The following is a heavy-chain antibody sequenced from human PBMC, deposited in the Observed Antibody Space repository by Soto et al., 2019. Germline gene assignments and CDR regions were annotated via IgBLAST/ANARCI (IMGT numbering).Heavy chain of an antibody. CDR2: IVPMLGIA. V-gene: IGHV1-69*02. CDR3: AIMTIDVLPAFDI. Sequence: QVHLVQSGAEVKKPGSSVKVSCKAFGGTFSRYSIDWVRQAPGQGLEWMGRIVPMLGIANYAQNFQGRVTITADKSTSTAYTEPRSLRSEDAAVYYCAIMTIDVLPAFDIWGLGTTVTVSS. D-gene: IGHD4-17*01. J-gene: IGHJ3*02. CDR1: GGTFSRYS.